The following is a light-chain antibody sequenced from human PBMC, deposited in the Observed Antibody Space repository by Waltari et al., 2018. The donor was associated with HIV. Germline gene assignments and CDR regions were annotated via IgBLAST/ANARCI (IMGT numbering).Light chain of an antibody. J-gene: IGLJ2*01. CDR3: QAWDSSTVL. V-gene: IGLV3-1*01. Sequence: SYELTQPPSVSVSPGQTATITCSGHTPENISACWYPQSPGQSPVLFIYQDNKRPLGIPERFSGSRSGNIATLTISGAQAMDEAAYFCQAWDSSTVLFGGGTKLTVL. CDR2: QDN. CDR1: TPENIS.